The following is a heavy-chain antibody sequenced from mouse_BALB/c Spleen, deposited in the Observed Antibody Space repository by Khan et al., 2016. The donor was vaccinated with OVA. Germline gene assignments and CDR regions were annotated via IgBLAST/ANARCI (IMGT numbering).Heavy chain of an antibody. CDR3: ARGVGAFEKNDGGASDS. CDR2: INTHSGVP. D-gene: IGHD1-3*01. J-gene: IGHJ4*01. Sequence: QIQLVQSGPELKKPGETVRISCKASGYTFTTAGMQWVQQMPGKGLKWIGCINTHSGVPKYAEDFKGRFVFSLETSASTSYLQITNLKNEDTATYVCARGVGAFEKNDGGASDSWGQGTSVTVSS. CDR1: GYTFTTAG. V-gene: IGHV9-4*02.